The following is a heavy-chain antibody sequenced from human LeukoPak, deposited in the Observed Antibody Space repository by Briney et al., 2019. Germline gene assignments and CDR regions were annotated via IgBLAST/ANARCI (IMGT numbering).Heavy chain of an antibody. CDR1: GYTFTGYY. D-gene: IGHD2-15*01. CDR2: INPNSGGT. CDR3: AREYAATRSYYYYGMDV. Sequence: ASVKVSCKASGYTFTGYYMHWVRQAPGQGLEWMGWINPNSGGTNYAQKFQGRVTMTRDTSICTAYMELSRLRSDDTAVYYCAREYAATRSYYYYGMDVWGQGTTVAVSS. J-gene: IGHJ6*02. V-gene: IGHV1-2*02.